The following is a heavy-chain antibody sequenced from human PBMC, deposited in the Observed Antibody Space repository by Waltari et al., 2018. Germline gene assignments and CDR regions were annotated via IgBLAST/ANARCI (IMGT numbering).Heavy chain of an antibody. D-gene: IGHD2-21*01. CDR1: GFNVSEEF. J-gene: IGHJ4*02. Sequence: VQLVDSGGALIQPGGSLGLSSAAAGFNVSEEFMTWVRQAPGKGLEWVSMIYKDGTPKYADSVKGRFTISRDTSENTVHLEMNSLRAEDTAVYYCARLGGALWGQGTPVTVSS. CDR3: ARLGGAL. CDR2: IYKDGTP. V-gene: IGHV3-53*01.